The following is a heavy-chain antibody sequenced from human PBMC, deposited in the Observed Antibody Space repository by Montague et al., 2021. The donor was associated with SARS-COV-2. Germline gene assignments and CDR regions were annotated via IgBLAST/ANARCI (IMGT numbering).Heavy chain of an antibody. CDR3: ARVSWGAAATRIDY. CDR2: IYYSGST. V-gene: IGHV4-61*08. Sequence: SETLSLTCTVSGGSVSSGGYYWIWIRQPPGKGLEWIMYIYYSGSTNYNPSLKSRVTISLDTSKNQFSLNLTSVTAADTAVYYRARVSWGAAATRIDYWGQGTMVTVSS. J-gene: IGHJ4*02. CDR1: GGSVSSGGYY. D-gene: IGHD6-13*01.